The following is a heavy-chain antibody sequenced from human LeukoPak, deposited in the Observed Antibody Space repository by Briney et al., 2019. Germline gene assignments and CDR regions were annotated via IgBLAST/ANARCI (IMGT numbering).Heavy chain of an antibody. CDR2: INHSGST. Sequence: SETLSLTCAVYGGSFSDYYWSWIRQPPGKGLEWIGEINHSGSTNYNPSLKSRVTISIDTSKNQFSLKLSSVTAADTAVYYCARFSTIRITMVRGVIRGFDYWGQGTLVTVSS. CDR3: ARFSTIRITMVRGVIRGFDY. V-gene: IGHV4-34*01. CDR1: GGSFSDYY. J-gene: IGHJ4*02. D-gene: IGHD3-10*01.